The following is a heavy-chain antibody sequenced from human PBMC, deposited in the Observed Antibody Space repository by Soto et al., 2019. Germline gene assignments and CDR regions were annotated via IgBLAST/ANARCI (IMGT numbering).Heavy chain of an antibody. Sequence: GGSLRLSCAASGFICSSYDMSWVRQAPGKWLEWVSTILVDGRTFYVDSVKGRFTISRDNSKNTVYLQMNSLTAGDTALYYCAKATATGGGAFDICGQGXMVTV. D-gene: IGHD2-8*02. CDR3: AKATATGGGAFDI. J-gene: IGHJ3*02. CDR1: GFICSSYD. V-gene: IGHV3-23*01. CDR2: ILVDGRT.